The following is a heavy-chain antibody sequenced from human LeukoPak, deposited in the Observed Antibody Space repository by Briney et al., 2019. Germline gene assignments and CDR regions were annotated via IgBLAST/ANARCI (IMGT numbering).Heavy chain of an antibody. Sequence: GGSPRLSCAASGFTFSDYYMSWIRQAPGKGLEWVSYISSSGSTIYYADSVKGRFTISRDNAKNSLYLQMNSLRAEDTAVYYCAKDVRNAPYVWAPPYGMDVWGQGTTVTVSS. CDR2: ISSSGSTI. CDR3: AKDVRNAPYVWAPPYGMDV. D-gene: IGHD3-16*01. J-gene: IGHJ6*02. V-gene: IGHV3-11*01. CDR1: GFTFSDYY.